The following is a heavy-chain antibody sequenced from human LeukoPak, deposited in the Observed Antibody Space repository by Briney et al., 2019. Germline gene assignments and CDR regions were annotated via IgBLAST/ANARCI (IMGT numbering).Heavy chain of an antibody. Sequence: KPGGSLRLSCAASGLIFSDAWMGWVRQAPGKGLEWVGHIKSRNESGTTHHAAPVKGRFTISRDDSKNTLYLQMNSLKTEDTAVYYCTTALVTGVRIWGQGTMVTVSS. CDR2: IKSRNESGTT. D-gene: IGHD7-27*01. CDR1: GLIFSDAW. V-gene: IGHV3-15*01. J-gene: IGHJ3*02. CDR3: TTALVTGVRI.